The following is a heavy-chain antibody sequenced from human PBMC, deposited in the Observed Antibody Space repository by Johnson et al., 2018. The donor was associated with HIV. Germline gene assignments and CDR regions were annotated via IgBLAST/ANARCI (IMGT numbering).Heavy chain of an antibody. V-gene: IGHV3-20*04. D-gene: IGHD3-22*01. CDR2: ISWDGGST. CDR3: AREGSSGYYDAFDI. Sequence: VQLVESGGGVVRPGGSLRLSCAASGFTFDDYGMSWVRQAPGKGLEWVSLISWDGGSTYYADSVKGRFTISRDNAKNTLYVQMNSLRVEDTAVYYCAREGSSGYYDAFDIWGQGTMVTVSS. CDR1: GFTFDDYG. J-gene: IGHJ3*02.